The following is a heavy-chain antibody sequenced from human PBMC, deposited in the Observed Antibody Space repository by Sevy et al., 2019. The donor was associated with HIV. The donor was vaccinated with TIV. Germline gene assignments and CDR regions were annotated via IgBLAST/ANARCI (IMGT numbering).Heavy chain of an antibody. CDR1: GFTFSRYG. J-gene: IGHJ3*01. V-gene: IGHV3-30*02. CDR2: IRYDGSTK. CDR3: AKGLGMVQGALLSDDV. Sequence: GGSLRLSCAASGFTFSRYGMHWVRQAPGKGLEWVAFIRYDGSTKYYAESVKGRLIISRDNSKDTFYLQMNSLRGDDTSLYYRAKGLGMVQGALLSDDVWGQGTMVTVSS. D-gene: IGHD3-10*01.